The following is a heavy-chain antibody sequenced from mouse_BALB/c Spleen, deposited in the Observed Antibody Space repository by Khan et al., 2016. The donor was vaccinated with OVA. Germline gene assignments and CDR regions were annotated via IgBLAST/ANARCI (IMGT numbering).Heavy chain of an antibody. CDR3: ARVNYSGYYFDY. Sequence: EVQLVESGPGLVKPSQSLSLTCTVTGYSITSGYAWNWIRQFPGNKLEWMGYIRYSGGTSYNPSLKSRISITRDTSKNQFFLQLNSVTTEDTATYYCARVNYSGYYFDYWGQGTTLTVSS. J-gene: IGHJ2*01. CDR1: GYSITSGYA. D-gene: IGHD1-1*01. V-gene: IGHV3-2*02. CDR2: IRYSGGT.